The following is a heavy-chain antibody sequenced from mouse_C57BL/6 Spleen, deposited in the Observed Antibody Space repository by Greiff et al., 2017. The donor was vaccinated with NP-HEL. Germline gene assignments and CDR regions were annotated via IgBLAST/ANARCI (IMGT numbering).Heavy chain of an antibody. J-gene: IGHJ1*03. D-gene: IGHD2-1*01. Sequence: QVQLQQPGAELVKPGASVKVSCKASGYTFTSYWMHWVKQRPGQGLEWIGRIHPSDSDTNYNQKFKGKATLTVDKSSSTAYMQLSSLTSEDSAVYYCAPSLSYGNYNWYFDVWGTGTTVTVSS. V-gene: IGHV1-74*01. CDR2: IHPSDSDT. CDR1: GYTFTSYW. CDR3: APSLSYGNYNWYFDV.